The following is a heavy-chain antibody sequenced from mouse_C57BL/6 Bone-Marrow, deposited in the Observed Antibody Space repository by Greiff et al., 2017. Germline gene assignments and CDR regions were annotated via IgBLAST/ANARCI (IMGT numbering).Heavy chain of an antibody. CDR3: ARLEFDGSSGDWYFDV. CDR2: IYPRDGSP. V-gene: IGHV1-85*01. CDR1: GYTFTSYD. J-gene: IGHJ1*03. Sequence: QVQLQQSGPELVKPGASVKLSCKASGYTFTSYDINWVKPRPGPGLEWIGWIYPRDGSPKYNEKFKGKATLTVDTSSSTAYMELHSLTSEDSAVYFCARLEFDGSSGDWYFDVWGTGTTVTVSS. D-gene: IGHD1-1*01.